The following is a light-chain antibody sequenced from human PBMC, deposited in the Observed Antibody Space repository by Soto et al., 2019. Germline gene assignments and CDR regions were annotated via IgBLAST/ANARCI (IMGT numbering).Light chain of an antibody. J-gene: IGKJ4*01. CDR3: QKYTSAPS. Sequence: DIQMTQSPPSLSASVGDRVTITCRASQGIRNYLAWYQQKPGKVPRLLIYAASTLQSGVTSRFSGNGSGTDFTLTISRLQPEDVATYYCQKYTSAPSFGGGTKVEIK. CDR1: QGIRNY. V-gene: IGKV1-27*01. CDR2: AAS.